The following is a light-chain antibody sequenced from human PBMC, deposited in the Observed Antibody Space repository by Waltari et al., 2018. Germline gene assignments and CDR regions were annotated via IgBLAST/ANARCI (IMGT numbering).Light chain of an antibody. Sequence: SYVLTQPPSVSVAPGETARITCGGANIGSYSVTWYQQKPGQAPVLVIRYDSDRPSGIPERFSGSNSANTATLTISRVEAGDEANYYCQVWHAAIDPGVFGTGTEVTV. J-gene: IGLJ1*01. CDR3: QVWHAAIDPGV. V-gene: IGLV3-21*04. CDR1: NIGSYS. CDR2: YDS.